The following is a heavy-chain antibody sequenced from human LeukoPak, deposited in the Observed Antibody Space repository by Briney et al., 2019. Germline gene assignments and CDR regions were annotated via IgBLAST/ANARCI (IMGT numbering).Heavy chain of an antibody. D-gene: IGHD2-15*01. V-gene: IGHV3-23*01. J-gene: IGHJ4*02. CDR1: GFTFSTYA. CDR2: ITSGGNT. CDR3: AKYCSGGNCYAVLY. Sequence: PGGSLRLSCAASGFTFSTYAMTWVRQAPGQGLQWVSTITSGGNTYYADSVKGRFTISRDNSKSTLSLQMNSLRAEDPAVYYCAKYCSGGNCYAVLYWGQGTLVTVSS.